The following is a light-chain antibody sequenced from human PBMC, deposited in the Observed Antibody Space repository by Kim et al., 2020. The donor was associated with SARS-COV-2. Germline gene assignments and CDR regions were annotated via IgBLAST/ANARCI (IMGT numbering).Light chain of an antibody. CDR2: EDN. CDR1: SGSIATKY. CDR3: QSSDNNQEV. J-gene: IGLJ3*02. Sequence: GNAVTISCTRRSGSIATKYVQWYQQRPGSAPTTVIYEDNQRPSGVPDRFSGSIDRSSNSASLTISGLKTEDEADYYCQSSDNNQEVFGGGTKLTVL. V-gene: IGLV6-57*03.